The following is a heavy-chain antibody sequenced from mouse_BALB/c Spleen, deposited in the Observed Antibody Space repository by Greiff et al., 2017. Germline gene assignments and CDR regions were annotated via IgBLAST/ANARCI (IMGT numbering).Heavy chain of an antibody. D-gene: IGHD3-1*01. CDR1: GFTFSDYY. J-gene: IGHJ2*01. CDR3: ARRATVDY. V-gene: IGHV5-4*02. CDR2: ISDGGSYT. Sequence: EVKLMESGGGLVKPGGSLKLSCAASGFTFSDYYMYWVRQTPEKRLEWVATISDGGSYTYYPDSVKGRFTISRDNAKNNLYLQMSSLKSEDTAMYYCARRATVDYWGQGTTLTVSS.